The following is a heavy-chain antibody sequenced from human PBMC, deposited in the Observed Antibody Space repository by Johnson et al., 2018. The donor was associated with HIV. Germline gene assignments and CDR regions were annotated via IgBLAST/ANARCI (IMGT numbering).Heavy chain of an antibody. V-gene: IGHV3-15*01. Sequence: VQLVESGGGLVKPGGSLRLSCAASGFTFSNAWMSWVRQAPGKGLEWVGRLKSKTDGGTTDYAAPVKGRFTLSRDNSKITLYLQMNSLRAEDTAAYYCAKGERYYKFWSGYHDACDIWGQGTMVTVSS. CDR2: LKSKTDGGTT. CDR3: AKGERYYKFWSGYHDACDI. D-gene: IGHD3-3*01. J-gene: IGHJ3*02. CDR1: GFTFSNAW.